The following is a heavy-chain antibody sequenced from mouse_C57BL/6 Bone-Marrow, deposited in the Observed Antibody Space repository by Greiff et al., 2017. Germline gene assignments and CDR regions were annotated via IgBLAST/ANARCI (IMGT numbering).Heavy chain of an antibody. CDR3: ARPYYSNYWYFDV. D-gene: IGHD2-5*01. J-gene: IGHJ1*03. V-gene: IGHV1-55*01. CDR1: GYTFPSYW. CDR2: IYPGSGSA. Sequence: QVQLQQPGAELVKPGASVKMSCKASGYTFPSYWITWVKQRPGQGLEWIGDIYPGSGSANYNEKFKSKATLTVDTSSSTAYMQLSSLTSEDSAVYYCARPYYSNYWYFDVWGTGTTVTVSS.